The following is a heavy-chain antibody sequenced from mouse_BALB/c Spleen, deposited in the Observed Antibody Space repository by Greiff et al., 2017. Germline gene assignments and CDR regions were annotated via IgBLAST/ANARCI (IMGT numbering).Heavy chain of an antibody. J-gene: IGHJ3*01. Sequence: VQLQQSGPELVKPGASVKISCKASGYAFSSSWMNWVKQRPGQGLEWIGRIYPGDGDTNYNGKFKGKATLTADKSSSTAYMQLSSLTSVDSAVYFCARGGDFFAYWGQGTLVTVSA. V-gene: IGHV1-82*01. CDR1: GYAFSSSW. CDR3: ARGGDFFAY. CDR2: IYPGDGDT.